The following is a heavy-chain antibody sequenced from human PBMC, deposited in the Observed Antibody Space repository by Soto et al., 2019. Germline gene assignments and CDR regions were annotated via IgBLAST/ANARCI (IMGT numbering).Heavy chain of an antibody. CDR3: APLTVSLSGPYGIHV. D-gene: IGHD2-15*01. J-gene: IGHJ6*02. Sequence: KTXETLSLTCSVSGYSVSSSDYYWAWIRQPPGKGLEWIGSMFYSGLSYYNPSLKSRVTLSVDTSKNQFSVRLNSVTAADTAVYYCAPLTVSLSGPYGIHVWGQGTTVTVSS. V-gene: IGHV4-39*01. CDR2: MFYSGLS. CDR1: GYSVSSSDYY.